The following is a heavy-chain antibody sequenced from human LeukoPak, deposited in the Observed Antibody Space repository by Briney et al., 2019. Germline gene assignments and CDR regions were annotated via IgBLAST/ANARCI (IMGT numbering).Heavy chain of an antibody. V-gene: IGHV1-69*04. D-gene: IGHD6-6*01. CDR2: IIPILGIA. CDR3: ARRAAPTNYYYGMDV. J-gene: IGHJ6*02. Sequence: SVKVSCKASGGTFSSYAISWVRQAPGQGLEWMGRIIPILGIANYAQKFQGRVTITADKSTSTAYMELSSLRSEDTAVYYCARRAAPTNYYYGMDVWGQGTTVTVSS. CDR1: GGTFSSYA.